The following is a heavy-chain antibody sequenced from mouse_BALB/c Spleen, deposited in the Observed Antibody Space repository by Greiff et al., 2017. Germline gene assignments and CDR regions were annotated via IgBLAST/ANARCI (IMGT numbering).Heavy chain of an antibody. CDR1: GFTFTDYY. CDR2: IRNKANGYTT. D-gene: IGHD3-1*01. J-gene: IGHJ4*01. Sequence: EVMLVESGGGLVQPGGSLRLSCATSGFTFTDYYMSWVRQPPGKALEWLGFIRNKANGYTTEYSASVKGRFTISRDNSQSILYLQMNTLRAEDSATYYCARDSSGYDAMDYWGQGTSVTVSS. CDR3: ARDSSGYDAMDY. V-gene: IGHV7-3*02.